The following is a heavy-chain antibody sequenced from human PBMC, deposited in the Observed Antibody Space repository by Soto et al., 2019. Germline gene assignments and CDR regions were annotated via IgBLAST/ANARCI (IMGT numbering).Heavy chain of an antibody. Sequence: VELLESGGGVVQPGKSLRLSCAASGFTLSSHGMHWVRQAPGKGLEWVAVVSHDGTKKRYADSVKGRFTISRDNSQNTRYLQMSSLRGGDTALYFCASDIHTAFVTDHYADLWGHGTLVLVSS. CDR2: VSHDGTKK. J-gene: IGHJ5*02. D-gene: IGHD5-18*01. CDR1: GFTLSSHG. V-gene: IGHV3-30*03. CDR3: ASDIHTAFVTDHYADL.